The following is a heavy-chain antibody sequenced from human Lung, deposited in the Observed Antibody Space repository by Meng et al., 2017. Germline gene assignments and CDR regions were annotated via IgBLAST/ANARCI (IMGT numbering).Heavy chain of an antibody. D-gene: IGHD2-21*01. CDR2: IYHSGST. Sequence: HAQLQESGPGLVKPSGTLSLPCAVSGGSISSDNWWSWVRQPPGKGLEWIGEIYHSGSTNYNPSLKSRITISVDKPKNQFSLTLSSVTAADTAVYYCTKNDFYCLGYWGQGTLVTVSS. J-gene: IGHJ4*02. CDR3: TKNDFYCLGY. V-gene: IGHV4-4*02. CDR1: GGSISSDNW.